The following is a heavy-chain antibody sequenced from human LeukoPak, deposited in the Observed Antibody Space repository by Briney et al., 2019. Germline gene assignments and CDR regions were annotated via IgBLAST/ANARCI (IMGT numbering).Heavy chain of an antibody. CDR1: GFTFSDSA. D-gene: IGHD4-17*01. J-gene: IGHJ4*02. CDR2: ISSSGGNT. V-gene: IGHV3-23*01. CDR3: AREYTVTTYYFDY. Sequence: PGGSLRLSCAASGFTFSDSAMTWVRQVPGKGLEWVSLISSSGGNTYYADSVKGRFTISRDNAKNSLYLQMNSLRAEDTAVYYCAREYTVTTYYFDYWGQGTLVTVSS.